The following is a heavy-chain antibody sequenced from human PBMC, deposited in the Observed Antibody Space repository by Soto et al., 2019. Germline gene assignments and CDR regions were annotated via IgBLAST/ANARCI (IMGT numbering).Heavy chain of an antibody. D-gene: IGHD6-13*01. CDR2: ISWNSGSI. CDR3: AKSPLRKAAAGNGWFDP. J-gene: IGHJ5*02. CDR1: GFTFDDYA. V-gene: IGHV3-9*01. Sequence: EVQLVESGGGLVQPGRSLRLSCAASGFTFDDYAMHWVRQAPGKGLEWVSGISWNSGSIGYADSVKGRFTISRDNAKNSLYLQMNSLRAEDTALYYCAKSPLRKAAAGNGWFDPWGQGTLVTVSS.